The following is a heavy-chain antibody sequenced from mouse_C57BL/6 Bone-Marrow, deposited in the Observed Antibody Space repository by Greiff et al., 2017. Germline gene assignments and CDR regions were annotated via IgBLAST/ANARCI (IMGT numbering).Heavy chain of an antibody. D-gene: IGHD3-2*02. V-gene: IGHV1-61*01. J-gene: IGHJ3*01. CDR2: IYPYDSGT. Sequence: QVQLQQPGAELVRPGSSVKLSCKASGYTFTSYWMDWVKQRPGQGLEWIGNIYPYDSGTHYNQKFKDKATLTVDKSSSPAYMQLSSLTSEDSAVYYFAGGSLSLSWCAYWGQGTLVTVSA. CDR3: AGGSLSLSWCAY. CDR1: GYTFTSYW.